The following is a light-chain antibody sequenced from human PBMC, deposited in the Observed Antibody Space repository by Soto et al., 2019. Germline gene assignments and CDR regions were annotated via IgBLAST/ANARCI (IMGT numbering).Light chain of an antibody. CDR2: GAS. CDR1: QSVSSNY. Sequence: EMICTQSPATLTASQGERAPLSCIASQSVSSNYLAWYRQRPGQAPSLLIYGASSRATGIPDRFSGSGSGTDFTLTISSLEPEDFAVYYCQPYGSSPRTFRQGTKG. J-gene: IGKJ1*01. CDR3: QPYGSSPRT. V-gene: IGKV3-20*01.